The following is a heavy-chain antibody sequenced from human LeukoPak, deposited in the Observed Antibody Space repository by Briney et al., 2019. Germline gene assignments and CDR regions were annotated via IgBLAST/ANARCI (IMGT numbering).Heavy chain of an antibody. D-gene: IGHD4-17*01. Sequence: GGSLRLSCGASGFTVSNNYMSWVRQAPGKGLEWVSVIYSGDSTYYSDSVKGRFTISRDDSKNTFYLHMNSLRAEDAAVYYCAVRVTKGSWSAFDIWGQGTMVTVSS. CDR2: IYSGDST. J-gene: IGHJ3*02. CDR3: AVRVTKGSWSAFDI. V-gene: IGHV3-53*01. CDR1: GFTVSNNY.